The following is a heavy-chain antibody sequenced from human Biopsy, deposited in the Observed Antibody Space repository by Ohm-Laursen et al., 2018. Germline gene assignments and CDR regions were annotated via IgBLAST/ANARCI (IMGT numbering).Heavy chain of an antibody. CDR3: AKAGRGYIDY. D-gene: IGHD3-22*01. CDR1: GFTFSSSR. Sequence: SLRLSCAASGFTFSSSRMHWVRQAPGKGLEWVSRFNSDGTDKTYADSVKGRFTISRDNAKNTLYLQMNSLRVEDTAVYYCAKAGRGYIDYWGQGTLVIVSS. V-gene: IGHV3-74*01. J-gene: IGHJ4*02. CDR2: FNSDGTDK.